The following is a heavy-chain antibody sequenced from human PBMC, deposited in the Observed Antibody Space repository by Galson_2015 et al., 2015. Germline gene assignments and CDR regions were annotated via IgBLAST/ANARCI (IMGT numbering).Heavy chain of an antibody. CDR1: GYSISSGYY. CDR2: IPHSGST. V-gene: IGHV4-38-2*02. D-gene: IGHD2-15*01. CDR3: ARVAAIRTGILVGRGQFDY. Sequence: LSLTCSVSGYSISSGYYWGWIRQPPGKGLEWLGTIPHSGSTYYNPSLKGRVTISVDTSKNQFSLKLSSLTAADTAVYYGARVAAIRTGILVGRGQFDYWGQGTLVTVSS. J-gene: IGHJ4*02.